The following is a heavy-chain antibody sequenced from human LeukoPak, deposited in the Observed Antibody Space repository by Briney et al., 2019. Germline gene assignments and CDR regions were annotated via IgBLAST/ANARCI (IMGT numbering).Heavy chain of an antibody. CDR1: GGTFSSYA. CDR2: IIPIFGTA. Sequence: GASVKVSCKASGGTFSSYAISWVRQAPGQGLEWMGGIIPIFGTANYAQKFQGRVTITTDESTSTAYMELSSLRSEDTAVYYCARYFNYDIVIGYYFGAFDIWGQGTMVTVSS. V-gene: IGHV1-69*05. J-gene: IGHJ3*02. CDR3: ARYFNYDIVIGYYFGAFDI. D-gene: IGHD3-9*01.